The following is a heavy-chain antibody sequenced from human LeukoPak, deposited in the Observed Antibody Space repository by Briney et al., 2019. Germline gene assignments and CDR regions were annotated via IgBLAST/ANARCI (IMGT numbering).Heavy chain of an antibody. D-gene: IGHD5-12*01. V-gene: IGHV4-39*01. CDR1: GGSIGTSTYY. J-gene: IGHJ4*02. CDR2: MCYGGTT. Sequence: SETLSLTCTLSGGSIGTSTYYGGWVRQPPGKGLEWIGSMCYGGTTYYNPSLKSRVTLSVDTSKNQFSLRLSSVTAADSAVYFCATGKHSGYYDYWGQGTLVTVSS. CDR3: ATGKHSGYYDY.